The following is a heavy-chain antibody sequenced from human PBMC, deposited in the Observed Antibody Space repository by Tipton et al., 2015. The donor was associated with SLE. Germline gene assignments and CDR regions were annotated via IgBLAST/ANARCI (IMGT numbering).Heavy chain of an antibody. CDR3: ARDIEAPGDFLYFDY. CDR1: GGSFSGYY. V-gene: IGHV4-38-2*02. CDR2: IYHSGST. Sequence: TLSLTCAVYGGSFSGYYWGWIRQPPGKGLEWIGSIYHSGSTYYNPSLKSRVTILIDTSKNQFSLKLSSVTAADTAVYYCARDIEAPGDFLYFDYWGQGILVTVSS. J-gene: IGHJ4*02. D-gene: IGHD7-27*01.